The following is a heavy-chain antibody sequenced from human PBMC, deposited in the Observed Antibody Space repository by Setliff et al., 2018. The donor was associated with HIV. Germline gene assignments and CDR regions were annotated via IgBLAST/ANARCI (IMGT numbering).Heavy chain of an antibody. CDR2: IKQDGTEK. CDR3: ARGLERTNTLFGVVSIWLDP. D-gene: IGHD3-3*01. CDR1: GFTFSGTW. J-gene: IGHJ5*02. Sequence: GGSLRLSCAASGFTFSGTWMAWVRQAPGKGPEWVANIKQDGTEKHYMDSVKGRFTISRDNAKKSLYLQMNSLRGEDTAVYYCARGLERTNTLFGVVSIWLDPWGQGTLVTVSS. V-gene: IGHV3-7*03.